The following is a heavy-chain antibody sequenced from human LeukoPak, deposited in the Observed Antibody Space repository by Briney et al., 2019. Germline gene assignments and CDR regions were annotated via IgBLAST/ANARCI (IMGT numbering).Heavy chain of an antibody. V-gene: IGHV1-2*02. CDR2: INPNSGGT. CDR3: ARVEWLVQRYYYYYMDV. J-gene: IGHJ6*03. CDR1: GYTFTGYY. Sequence: ASVKVSCKAPGYTFTGYYMHWVRQAPGQGLEWMGWINPNSGGTNYAQKFQGRVTMTRDTSISTAYMELSRLRSDDTAVYYCARVEWLVQRYYYYYMDVWGKGTTVTVSS. D-gene: IGHD6-19*01.